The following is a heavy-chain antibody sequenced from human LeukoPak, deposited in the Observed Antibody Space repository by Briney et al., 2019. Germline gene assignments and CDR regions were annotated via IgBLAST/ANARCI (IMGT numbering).Heavy chain of an antibody. CDR3: ARVPVDTAMVNAFDI. Sequence: GESLKISCKGSGYSFTSYWIGWVRPMPGKGLEWMGIIYPGDSDTRYSPSFQGQVTISADKSISTAYLQWSSLKASDTAMYYCARVPVDTAMVNAFDIWGQGTMVTVSS. CDR2: IYPGDSDT. CDR1: GYSFTSYW. D-gene: IGHD5-18*01. V-gene: IGHV5-51*01. J-gene: IGHJ3*02.